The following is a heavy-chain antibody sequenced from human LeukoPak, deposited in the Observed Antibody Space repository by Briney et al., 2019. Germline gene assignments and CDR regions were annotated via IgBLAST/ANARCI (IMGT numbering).Heavy chain of an antibody. Sequence: SETVSLTCTVSGASISSYYWRWTRQPPGKGLEWIGYIYYSGSTNYHPSLKSRATISVDTSKNHFSLKLSSVTAADTAVYYCARLNNYDYVWGSYRYIGAFDIWGQGTLVTVSS. CDR2: IYYSGST. CDR1: GASISSYY. V-gene: IGHV4-59*08. D-gene: IGHD3-16*02. J-gene: IGHJ3*02. CDR3: ARLNNYDYVWGSYRYIGAFDI.